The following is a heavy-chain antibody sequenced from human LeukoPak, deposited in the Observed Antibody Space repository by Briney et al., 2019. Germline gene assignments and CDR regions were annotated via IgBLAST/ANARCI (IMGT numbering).Heavy chain of an antibody. CDR2: IYDSGST. CDR3: ARVGGTNYYYYGMDV. D-gene: IGHD2-2*01. J-gene: IGHJ6*02. V-gene: IGHV4-61*01. CDR1: GGSVSSSNYY. Sequence: SETLSLACTVSGGSVSSSNYYWSWIRQPPGKGLEWIGYIYDSGSTNYNPSLKSRVTISVDTSKNQFSLKLSSVTAADTAVNYCARVGGTNYYYYGMDVWGQGTTVTVSS.